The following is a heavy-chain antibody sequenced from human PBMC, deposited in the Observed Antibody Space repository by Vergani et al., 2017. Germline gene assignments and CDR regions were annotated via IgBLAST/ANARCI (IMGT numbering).Heavy chain of an antibody. V-gene: IGHV4-30-4*08. CDR1: GGSISSGDYY. D-gene: IGHD3-10*01. CDR3: ARDSPVHAYHYYGSGSYPYYFDY. J-gene: IGHJ4*02. Sequence: QVQLQESGPGLVKPSQTLSLTCTVSGGSISSGDYYWSWIRQPPGKGLEWIGYICYSGSTYYNPSIKSRVTISVDTSKNQFSLKLSSVTAADTAVYYCARDSPVHAYHYYGSGSYPYYFDYWGEGTLVTVSS. CDR2: ICYSGST.